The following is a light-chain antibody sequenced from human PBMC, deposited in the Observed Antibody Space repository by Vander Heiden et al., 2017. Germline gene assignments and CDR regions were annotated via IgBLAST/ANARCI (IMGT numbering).Light chain of an antibody. CDR3: QSADSSGWV. V-gene: IGLV3-25*03. J-gene: IGLJ3*02. CDR2: ENS. CDR1: ALPKQY. Sequence: SYELTQPPSVSVSPGQTASITCSGDALPKQYAYWYQQKPGQAPVPVVYENSGRPSGIPERFSGSSSGTTVTLTISGVQAEDEADYYCQSADSSGWVFGGGTKLTVL.